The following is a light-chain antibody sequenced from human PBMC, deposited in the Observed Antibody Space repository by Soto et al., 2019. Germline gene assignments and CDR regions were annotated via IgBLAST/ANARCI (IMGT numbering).Light chain of an antibody. CDR1: SSDVGGYNY. CDR3: CSYTTSSTYV. Sequence: QSALTQPASVSGSPGQSIAISCTGTSSDVGGYNYVSWYQQHPGKAPKLMIYDVSNRPSGVSNRFSGSKSGNTASLTISGLQAEDEADYYCCSYTTSSTYVFGTGTKLTLL. V-gene: IGLV2-14*03. CDR2: DVS. J-gene: IGLJ1*01.